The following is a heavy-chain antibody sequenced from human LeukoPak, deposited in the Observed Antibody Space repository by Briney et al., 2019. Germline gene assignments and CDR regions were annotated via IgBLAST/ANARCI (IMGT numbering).Heavy chain of an antibody. CDR3: AREHDGSGNSY. V-gene: IGHV3-66*01. CDR2: IYSGGST. Sequence: GGSLRLSCAASGFTVSSNYMSWVRQAPGKGLEWVSVIYSGGSTYYADSVKGRFTISRDNSKNTLYLQMNSLRAEDTAVYYCAREHDGSGNSYWGQGTLVTVSS. CDR1: GFTVSSNY. J-gene: IGHJ4*02. D-gene: IGHD3-10*01.